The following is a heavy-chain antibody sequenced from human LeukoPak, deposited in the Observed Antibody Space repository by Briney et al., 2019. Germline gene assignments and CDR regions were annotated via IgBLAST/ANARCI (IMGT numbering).Heavy chain of an antibody. CDR3: AREGPRGNSQFDY. V-gene: IGHV3-33*08. CDR1: GFTFSSYA. Sequence: GGSLRLSCAASGFTFSSYAMHWVRQAPGKGLEWVALIWYDGSNKYCADSVKGRLTISRDNSKNTLYLQMNSLRAEDTAVYYCAREGPRGNSQFDYWGQGTLVTVSS. CDR2: IWYDGSNK. D-gene: IGHD2/OR15-2a*01. J-gene: IGHJ4*02.